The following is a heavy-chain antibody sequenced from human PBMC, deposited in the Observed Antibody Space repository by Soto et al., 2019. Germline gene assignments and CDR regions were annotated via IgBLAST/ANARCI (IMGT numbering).Heavy chain of an antibody. J-gene: IGHJ4*02. CDR3: ARDVNSVTFYY. Sequence: QVKLVQSGAEVKKTGASVKVSCKASGYTFTSYAISWVRQAPGQGLEWMGWISAHNGNTKYAQKLQGRFTMTTDTSTSTAYMDLRSLRSDYTAVYYCARDVNSVTFYYWGQGTLVNGSS. CDR1: GYTFTSYA. CDR2: ISAHNGNT. D-gene: IGHD4-17*01. V-gene: IGHV1-18*01.